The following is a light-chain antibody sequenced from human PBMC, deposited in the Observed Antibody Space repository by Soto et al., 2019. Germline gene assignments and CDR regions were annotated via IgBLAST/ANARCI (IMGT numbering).Light chain of an antibody. CDR2: GAS. Sequence: EIVLTQSPGTLYLSPGERDTLSCRASQSVSSSYLARDQQKPGQAPRLLIYGASSRATGIPDRFSGSGSGTDFTLTISRLEPEDVAVYYCQQYVSSPFTFGPGTKVDIK. CDR1: QSVSSSY. V-gene: IGKV3-20*01. CDR3: QQYVSSPFT. J-gene: IGKJ3*01.